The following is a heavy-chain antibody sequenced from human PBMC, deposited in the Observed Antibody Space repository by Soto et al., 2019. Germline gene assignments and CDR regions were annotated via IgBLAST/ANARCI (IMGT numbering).Heavy chain of an antibody. J-gene: IGHJ6*02. CDR2: IIPIFGTA. CDR3: ARAESYGDYYYYYGMDV. D-gene: IGHD4-17*01. CDR1: GGTFSSYA. Sequence: SVKVSCKASGGTFSSYASSWVRQAPGQGLEWMGGIIPIFGTANYAQKFQGRVTITADESTSTAYMELSSLRSEDTAVYYCARAESYGDYYYYYGMDVWGQGTTVTVSS. V-gene: IGHV1-69*13.